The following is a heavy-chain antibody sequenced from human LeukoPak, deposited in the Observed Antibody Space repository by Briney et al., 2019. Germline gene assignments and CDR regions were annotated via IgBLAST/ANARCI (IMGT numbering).Heavy chain of an antibody. D-gene: IGHD3-10*01. J-gene: IGHJ4*02. Sequence: PSETLSLTCTVSGGSISSYYWSWIRQPPGKGLEWIGYIYYSGSTNYNPSLKSRVTISVDTSKNQFSLKLSSVTAADTAVYYCASYSPNYGSGSSRGDYWGQGTLVTVSS. CDR1: GGSISSYY. CDR3: ASYSPNYGSGSSRGDY. V-gene: IGHV4-59*08. CDR2: IYYSGST.